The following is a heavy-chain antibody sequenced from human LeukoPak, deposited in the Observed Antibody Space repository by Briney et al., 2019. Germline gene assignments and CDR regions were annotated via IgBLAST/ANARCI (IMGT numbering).Heavy chain of an antibody. CDR2: ISGGGGYT. V-gene: IGHV3-23*01. D-gene: IGHD2-15*01. CDR3: ARAYSPYYFDY. J-gene: IGHJ4*02. CDR1: GFSFSSYA. Sequence: PGGSLRLSCAASGFSFSSYAMNWVRQAPGKGLEWVSTISGGGGYTYYADSVKGRFTISRDNSKNTLYLQMNSLRAEDTAVYYCARAYSPYYFDYWGQGTLVTVSS.